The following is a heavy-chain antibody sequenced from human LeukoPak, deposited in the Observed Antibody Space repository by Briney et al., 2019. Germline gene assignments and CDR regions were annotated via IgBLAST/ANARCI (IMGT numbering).Heavy chain of an antibody. CDR3: ARDLDSSREDV. D-gene: IGHD3-22*01. Sequence: ASVKVSCKASGYTFTSYAMHWVRQAPGQRLEWMGWINAGNGNTKHSQKFQGRVTITRDTSASTAYMELSSLRSEDTAVYYCARDLDSSREDVWGQGTTVAVSS. V-gene: IGHV1-3*01. J-gene: IGHJ6*02. CDR2: INAGNGNT. CDR1: GYTFTSYA.